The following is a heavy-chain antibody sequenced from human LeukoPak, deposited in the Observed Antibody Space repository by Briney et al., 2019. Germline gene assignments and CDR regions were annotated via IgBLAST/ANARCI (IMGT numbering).Heavy chain of an antibody. CDR2: INPSGGST. Sequence: GASVKVSCKASGYTFTSYYMHWMRHAPGQGLEWMGIINPSGGSTSYAQKFQGRVTMTRDTSTSTVYMELSSLRSEDTAVYYCARDGSSGAYFQHWGQGTLVTVSS. CDR1: GYTFTSYY. J-gene: IGHJ1*01. CDR3: ARDGSSGAYFQH. D-gene: IGHD6-25*01. V-gene: IGHV1-46*01.